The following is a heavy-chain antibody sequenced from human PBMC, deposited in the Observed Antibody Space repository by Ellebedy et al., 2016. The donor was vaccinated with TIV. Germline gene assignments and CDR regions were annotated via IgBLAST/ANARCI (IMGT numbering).Heavy chain of an antibody. CDR1: GGSISSSSYY. CDR3: ARAARYYYDSSGYYRRNDAFDI. Sequence: MPGGSLRLSCTVSGGSISSSSYYWGWIRQPPGKGLEWIGSIYYSGSTYYNPSPKSRVTISVDTSKNQFSLKLSSVTAADTAVYYCARAARYYYDSSGYYRRNDAFDIWGQGTMVTVSS. J-gene: IGHJ3*02. D-gene: IGHD3-22*01. CDR2: IYYSGST. V-gene: IGHV4-39*01.